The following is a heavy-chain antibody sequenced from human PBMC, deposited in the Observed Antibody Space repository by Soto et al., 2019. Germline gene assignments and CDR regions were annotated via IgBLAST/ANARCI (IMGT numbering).Heavy chain of an antibody. D-gene: IGHD6-13*01. CDR2: IWYDGSNK. Sequence: GGSLRLSCAASGFTFSSYGMHWVRQAPGKGLEWVAVIWYDGSNKYYADSVKGRFTISRDNSKNTLYLQMNSLRAEDTAVYYCAREWIWEHSSSWYYYGMDVWGQGTTVTVSS. V-gene: IGHV3-33*01. CDR3: AREWIWEHSSSWYYYGMDV. CDR1: GFTFSSYG. J-gene: IGHJ6*02.